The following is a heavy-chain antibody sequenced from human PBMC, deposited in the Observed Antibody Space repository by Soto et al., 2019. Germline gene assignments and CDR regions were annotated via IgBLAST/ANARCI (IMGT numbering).Heavy chain of an antibody. CDR1: GFTFSSYA. V-gene: IGHV3-23*01. CDR2: ISGSGGST. D-gene: IGHD4-17*01. CDR3: AKDHYYGDYGDNFDY. J-gene: IGHJ4*02. Sequence: EVQLLESGGGLVQPGGSLRLSCAASGFTFSSYAMSWVRQAPGKGLEWVSAISGSGGSTYYADSVKGRSTISRDNSKNTLYLQMNSLRAEDTAVYYCAKDHYYGDYGDNFDYWGQGTLVTVSS.